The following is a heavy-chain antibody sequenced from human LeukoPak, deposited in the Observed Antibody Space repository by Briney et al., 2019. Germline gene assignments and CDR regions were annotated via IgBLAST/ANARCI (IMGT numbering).Heavy chain of an antibody. Sequence: GGSLRLSCAASGFTFSSYWMSWVRQAPGKGLVWVSRINPDGSSTNYADSVKGRFTISRDNAKNTLYLQMNSLRAEDTAVYYCARDSGSYYFDYWGQGTLVTVSS. V-gene: IGHV3-74*01. CDR2: INPDGSST. CDR3: ARDSGSYYFDY. D-gene: IGHD1-26*01. J-gene: IGHJ4*02. CDR1: GFTFSSYW.